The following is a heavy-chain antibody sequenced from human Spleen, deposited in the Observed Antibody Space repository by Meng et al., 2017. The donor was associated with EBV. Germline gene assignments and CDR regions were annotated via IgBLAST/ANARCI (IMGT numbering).Heavy chain of an antibody. CDR1: GFSLSSSGVG. CDR3: ARLTSYSSGWYHFYFDY. Sequence: QITLMESGPPLVRPTETVTLTCNFSGFSLSSSGVGVGWIRQPPGKALEWLALIYWDDDKRYSPSLKSRLTITKDTSKNQMVLTMTNMDPVDTATYYCARLTSYSSGWYHFYFDYWGQGTLVTVSS. CDR2: IYWDDDK. J-gene: IGHJ4*02. V-gene: IGHV2-5*02. D-gene: IGHD6-19*01.